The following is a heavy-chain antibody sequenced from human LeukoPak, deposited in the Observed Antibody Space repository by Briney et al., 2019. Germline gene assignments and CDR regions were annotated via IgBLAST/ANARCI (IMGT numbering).Heavy chain of an antibody. D-gene: IGHD2-2*01. Sequence: GGSLRLSCAASGFIFSDYYMSWLRQAPGKGLEWVSYISSSGSTIYYADSVKGRFTISRDNAKNSLYLQMNSLRAEDTAVYYCAREDCSSTSCYYYMDVWGKGTTVTVSS. CDR1: GFIFSDYY. J-gene: IGHJ6*03. CDR3: AREDCSSTSCYYYMDV. V-gene: IGHV3-11*04. CDR2: ISSSGSTI.